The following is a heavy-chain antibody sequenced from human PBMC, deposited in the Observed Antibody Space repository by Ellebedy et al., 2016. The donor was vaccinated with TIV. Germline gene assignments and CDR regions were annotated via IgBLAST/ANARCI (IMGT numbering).Heavy chain of an antibody. D-gene: IGHD1-26*01. CDR3: ARDRWGRAPEGYFDY. Sequence: MPSETLSLTCTVSRVFITDPTYYWAWLRTPPGKGLDWLGTIFHSWTPYKSPALSSRGSMSVDTSRNQFSLDLKSVTAADTAVYYCARDRWGRAPEGYFDYWGQGTQVTVSS. J-gene: IGHJ4*02. CDR1: RVFITDPTYY. V-gene: IGHV4-39*07. CDR2: IFHSWTP.